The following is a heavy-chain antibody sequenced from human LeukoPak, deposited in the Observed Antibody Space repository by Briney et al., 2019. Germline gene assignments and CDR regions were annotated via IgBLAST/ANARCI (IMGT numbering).Heavy chain of an antibody. J-gene: IGHJ6*02. V-gene: IGHV6-1*01. Sequence: SQTLSLTCAISGDSVSSNSAAWNWIRQSPSRGLEWLGRTYYRSKWYNDYAVSVKSRITINPDTSKNQFSLQLNSVTPEDTAVYYCARESPNAVNSGYDNTHYYYGMDVWGQGTTVTVSS. CDR2: TYYRSKWYN. CDR1: GDSVSSNSAA. CDR3: ARESPNAVNSGYDNTHYYYGMDV. D-gene: IGHD5-12*01.